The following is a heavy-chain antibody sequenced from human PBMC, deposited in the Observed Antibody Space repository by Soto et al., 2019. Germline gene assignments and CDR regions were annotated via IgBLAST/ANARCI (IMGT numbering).Heavy chain of an antibody. D-gene: IGHD2-15*01. CDR2: INAGNGNT. V-gene: IGHV1-3*01. CDR1: GYTFTSYY. J-gene: IGHJ6*02. Sequence: ASVKVSCKASGYTFTSYYMHWVRQAPGQRLEWMGWINAGNGNTKYSQKFQGRVTITRDTSASTAYMELSSLRSEDTAVYYCARDLFSEYCSGGSCYPYYYYGMDVWGQGTTVTVSS. CDR3: ARDLFSEYCSGGSCYPYYYYGMDV.